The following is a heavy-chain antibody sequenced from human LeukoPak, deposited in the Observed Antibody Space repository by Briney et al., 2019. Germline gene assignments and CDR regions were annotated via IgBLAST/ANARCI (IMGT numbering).Heavy chain of an antibody. CDR2: INHSGST. V-gene: IGHV4-4*02. D-gene: IGHD3-10*01. CDR1: GGSITQTNY. CDR3: AVSGSPTLRYFDY. J-gene: IGHJ4*02. Sequence: SETLSLTCDVSGGSITQTNYWTWVRQPPGKGLEWIGEINHSGSTNYNPSLKSRVNISVDTSNNQFSLKLSSVTAADTAVYYCAVSGSPTLRYFDYWGQGTLVTVSS.